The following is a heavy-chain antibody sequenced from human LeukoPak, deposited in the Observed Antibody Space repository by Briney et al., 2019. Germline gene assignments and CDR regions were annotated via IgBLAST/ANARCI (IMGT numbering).Heavy chain of an antibody. CDR3: ARLKVGWELQVYYYMDV. J-gene: IGHJ6*03. D-gene: IGHD1-26*01. V-gene: IGHV1-18*01. CDR2: ISAYNGNT. CDR1: GYTFTSYG. Sequence: GASVKVSCKASGYTFTSYGISWVRQAPGRGLEWMGWISAYNGNTNYAQKLQGRVTMTTDTSTSTAYMELRSLRSDDTAVYYCARLKVGWELQVYYYMDVWGKGTTVTVSS.